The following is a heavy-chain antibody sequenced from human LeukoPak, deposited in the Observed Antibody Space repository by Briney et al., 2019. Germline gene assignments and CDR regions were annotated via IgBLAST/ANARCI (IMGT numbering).Heavy chain of an antibody. Sequence: PGGSLRLSCAASGSTFDDYGMSWVRQAPGKGLEWVTGINWNGGSTGYADSVKGRFTISRDNAKNSLYLQMNSLRAEDTALYYCARVRPSWGGLESYFDYWGQGTLVTVSS. CDR2: INWNGGST. J-gene: IGHJ4*02. CDR3: ARVRPSWGGLESYFDY. D-gene: IGHD3-16*01. CDR1: GSTFDDYG. V-gene: IGHV3-20*04.